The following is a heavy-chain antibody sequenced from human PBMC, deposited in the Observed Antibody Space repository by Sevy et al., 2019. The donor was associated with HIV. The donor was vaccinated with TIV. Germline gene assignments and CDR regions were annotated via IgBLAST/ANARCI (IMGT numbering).Heavy chain of an antibody. D-gene: IGHD3-22*01. Sequence: SETLSLTCAVSGVSVSSDTYYWSWIRQPPGKGLEWIGYVYHTGSTNYSPSFKSRVTISVDTSKNQFSLRLFSVAAADTAVYYCAREPYFFDKSGYYWDYWGQGALVTV. J-gene: IGHJ4*02. V-gene: IGHV4-61*01. CDR2: VYHTGST. CDR3: AREPYFFDKSGYYWDY. CDR1: GVSVSSDTYY.